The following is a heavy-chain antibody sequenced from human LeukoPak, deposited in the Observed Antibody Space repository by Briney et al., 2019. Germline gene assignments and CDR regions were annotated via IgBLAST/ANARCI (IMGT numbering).Heavy chain of an antibody. CDR2: ISGSGSST. CDR1: GFSFSTYA. V-gene: IGHV3-23*01. CDR3: ATDPPTPDY. Sequence: GGSLRLSCAASGFSFSTYAMSWVRQAPGKGPEWVSAISGSGSSTYYADSVKGRFTISRDNSKNTLYLQMNSQRAEDTAIYYCATDPPTPDYWGQGTLVTVSS. J-gene: IGHJ4*02.